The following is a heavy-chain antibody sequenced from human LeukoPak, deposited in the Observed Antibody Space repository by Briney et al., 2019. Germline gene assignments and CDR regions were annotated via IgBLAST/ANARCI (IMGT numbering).Heavy chain of an antibody. CDR3: ARDLIGSGSYGFDY. V-gene: IGHV1-58*02. J-gene: IGHJ4*02. D-gene: IGHD3-10*01. Sequence: GASVKVSCKASGFTFTSSAMQWVRQARGQRLEWIGWVVVGSGNTNYAQKFQERVTITRDMSTSTAYMELSSLRSEDTAVYYCARDLIGSGSYGFDYWGQGTLVTVSS. CDR2: VVVGSGNT. CDR1: GFTFTSSA.